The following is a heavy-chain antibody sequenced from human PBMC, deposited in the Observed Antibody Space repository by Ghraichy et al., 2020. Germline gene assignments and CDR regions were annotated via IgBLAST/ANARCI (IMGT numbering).Heavy chain of an antibody. V-gene: IGHV3-30*18. J-gene: IGHJ6*02. CDR3: AKGGYSYGRYYYYGMDV. Sequence: GGSLRLSCAASGFTFSSYGMHWVRQAPGKGLEWVAVISYDGSNKYYADSVKGRFTISRDNSKNTLYLQMNSLRAEDTAVYYCAKGGYSYGRYYYYGMDVWGQGTTVTVSS. CDR2: ISYDGSNK. CDR1: GFTFSSYG. D-gene: IGHD5-18*01.